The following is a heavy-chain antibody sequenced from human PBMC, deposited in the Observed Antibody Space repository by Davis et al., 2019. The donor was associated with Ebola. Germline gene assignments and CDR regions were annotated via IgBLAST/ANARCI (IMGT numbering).Heavy chain of an antibody. CDR1: GFTFSNYG. V-gene: IGHV3-30*02. J-gene: IGHJ6*04. CDR3: AKDLVGRNDLIYYYYGMDV. D-gene: IGHD1-1*01. Sequence: GGSLRLSCAASGFTFSNYGMHWVRQAPGKGLEWVAVIWYDGSNKYYADSVKGRFTISRDNSKNTLYLQMNSLRAEDTAVYYCAKDLVGRNDLIYYYYGMDVWGKGTTVTVSS. CDR2: IWYDGSNK.